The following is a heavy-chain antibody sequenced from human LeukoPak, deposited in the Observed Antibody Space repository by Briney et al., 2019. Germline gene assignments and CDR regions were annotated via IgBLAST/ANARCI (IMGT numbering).Heavy chain of an antibody. J-gene: IGHJ4*02. CDR3: AREISDSSGYYDGDY. D-gene: IGHD3-22*01. V-gene: IGHV1-2*02. CDR2: INPNSGGT. Sequence: ASVKVSCKASGYTFTGYYMHWVRQAPGQGLEWMGWINPNSGGTNYAQKLQGRVTMTRDTSISTAYMELSRLRSDDTAVYYCAREISDSSGYYDGDYWGQGTLVTVSS. CDR1: GYTFTGYY.